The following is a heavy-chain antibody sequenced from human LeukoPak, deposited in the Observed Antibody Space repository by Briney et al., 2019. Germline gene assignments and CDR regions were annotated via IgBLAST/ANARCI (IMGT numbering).Heavy chain of an antibody. Sequence: FTFSRDNAKNSLYLQMNSLRAEDTAVYYCARPNRITIFGVVILGMDVWGQGTTVTVSS. V-gene: IGHV3-11*06. J-gene: IGHJ6*02. D-gene: IGHD3-3*01. CDR3: ARPNRITIFGVVILGMDV.